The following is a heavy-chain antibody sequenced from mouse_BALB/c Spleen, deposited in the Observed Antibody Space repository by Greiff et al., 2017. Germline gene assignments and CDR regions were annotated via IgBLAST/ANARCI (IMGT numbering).Heavy chain of an antibody. CDR2: ISSGGST. D-gene: IGHD2-4*01. V-gene: IGHV5-6-5*01. CDR3: ARPMITTGSAMDY. CDR1: GFTFSSYA. Sequence: EVHLVESGGGLVKPGGSLKLSCAASGFTFSSYAMSWVRQTPEKRLEWVASISSGGSTYYPDSVKGRFTISRDNARNILYLQMSSLRSEDTAMYYCARPMITTGSAMDYWGQGTSVTVSS. J-gene: IGHJ4*01.